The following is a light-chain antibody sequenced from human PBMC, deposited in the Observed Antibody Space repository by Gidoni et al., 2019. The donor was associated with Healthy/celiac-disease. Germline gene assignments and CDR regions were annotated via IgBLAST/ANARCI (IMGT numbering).Light chain of an antibody. V-gene: IGKV1-33*01. CDR1: QDISNY. CDR2: DAS. J-gene: IGKJ5*01. Sequence: DIHIPQSPSSLSASVGDRVTITCQASQDISNYLNWYQQKPGKAPKLLIYDASNLETGVPSRFSGSGSGTDFTFTISSLQPEDIATYYCQQYDNLSITFGQGTRLEIK. CDR3: QQYDNLSIT.